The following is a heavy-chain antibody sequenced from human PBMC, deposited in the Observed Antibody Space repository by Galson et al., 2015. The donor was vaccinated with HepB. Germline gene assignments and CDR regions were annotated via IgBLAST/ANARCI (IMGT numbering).Heavy chain of an antibody. Sequence: SVKVSCKASGGTFSSYAISWVRQAPGQGLEWMGGIIPIFGTANYAQKFQGRVTITADKSTSTAYMELSSLRSEDTAVYYCARVRGGYSSGWPSYYFDYWGQGTLVTVSS. CDR1: GGTFSSYA. CDR3: ARVRGGYSSGWPSYYFDY. CDR2: IIPIFGTA. J-gene: IGHJ4*02. V-gene: IGHV1-69*06. D-gene: IGHD6-19*01.